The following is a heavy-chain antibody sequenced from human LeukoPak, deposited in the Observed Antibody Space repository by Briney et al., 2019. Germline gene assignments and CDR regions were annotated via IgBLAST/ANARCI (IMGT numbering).Heavy chain of an antibody. CDR1: GFTFSTYA. D-gene: IGHD1-14*01. Sequence: GGSLRLSCAASGFTFSTYAMSWVRQAPGKGLEWVSVIYSGGSTYYADSVKGRFTISRDNSKNTLYLQMNSLGAEDTAVYYCARDRRFPPTPEPDAFDIWGQGTMVTVSS. V-gene: IGHV3-53*01. CDR3: ARDRRFPPTPEPDAFDI. CDR2: IYSGGST. J-gene: IGHJ3*02.